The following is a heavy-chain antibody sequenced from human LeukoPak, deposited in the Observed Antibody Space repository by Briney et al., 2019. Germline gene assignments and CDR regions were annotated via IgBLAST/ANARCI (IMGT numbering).Heavy chain of an antibody. J-gene: IGHJ4*02. D-gene: IGHD3-3*01. V-gene: IGHV1-8*03. CDR3: ARALTYYDFWSGLELFDY. CDR2: MNPNSGNT. CDR1: GYTFTSYD. Sequence: ASVKVSCKASGYTFTSYDINWVRQATGQGLEWMGWMNPNSGNTGYAQKFQGRVTITRNTSISTAYMELSSLRSEDTAVYYCARALTYYDFWSGLELFDYWGQGTLVTVSS.